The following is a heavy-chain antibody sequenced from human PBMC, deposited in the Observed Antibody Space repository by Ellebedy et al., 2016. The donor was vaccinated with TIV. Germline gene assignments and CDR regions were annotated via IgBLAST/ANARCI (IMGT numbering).Heavy chain of an antibody. J-gene: IGHJ4*02. CDR2: ICYTGSA. V-gene: IGHV4-39*07. CDR3: TSSSFFKGAAIDY. Sequence: SETLSLTXAVSGGSISSTGYCWAWPRQPPGKGLEWIGSICYTGSAHYNPSLKSRVTISVDTSRNQFSLRLSLVTAADTAVYYCTSSSFFKGAAIDYWGQGTLVTVSS. D-gene: IGHD2-2*02. CDR1: GGSISSTGYC.